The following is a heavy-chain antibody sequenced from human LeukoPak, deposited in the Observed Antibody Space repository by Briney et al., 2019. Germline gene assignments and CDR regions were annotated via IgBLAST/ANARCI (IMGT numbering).Heavy chain of an antibody. CDR3: ARITFSTIVAY. D-gene: IGHD1-20*01. CDR1: GGSISSYY. J-gene: IGHJ4*02. CDR2: IYYSGST. Sequence: SETLSLTCTVSGGSISSYYWSWIRQPPGKGLEWIGYIYYSGSTNYKPSLKSRVTISVDTSKNQFSLKLSSVTAADTAVYYCARITFSTIVAYWGQGTLVTVSS. V-gene: IGHV4-59*01.